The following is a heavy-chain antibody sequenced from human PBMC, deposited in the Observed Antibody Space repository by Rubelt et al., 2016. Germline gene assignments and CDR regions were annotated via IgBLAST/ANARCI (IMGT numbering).Heavy chain of an antibody. CDR2: IIPILGIA. J-gene: IGHJ4*02. V-gene: IGHV1-69*04. CDR1: GGTFSSYA. Sequence: QVQLVQSGAGVKKPGASVKVSCKASGGTFSSYAISWVRQAPGQGLEWMGRIIPILGIANYAQKLQGRVTMTTDTSTSTAYMELRSLRSDDTAVYYCARDPTGATGYFDYWGQGTLVTVSS. D-gene: IGHD5-12*01. CDR3: ARDPTGATGYFDY.